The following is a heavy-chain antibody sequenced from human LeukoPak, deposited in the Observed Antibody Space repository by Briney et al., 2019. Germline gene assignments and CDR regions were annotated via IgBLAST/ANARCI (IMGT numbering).Heavy chain of an antibody. V-gene: IGHV4-4*07. D-gene: IGHD2-15*01. CDR1: GGSISRYY. Sequence: MTSETLSLTCTVSGGSISRYYWSWIGQPAGKELEWIGRVSIRGGTNYNPSLRSRVTISVDTSKNQFSLILSSVTAADTAMYFCARLRNVVLFDYWGQGTLVTVSS. CDR3: ARLRNVVLFDY. CDR2: VSIRGGT. J-gene: IGHJ4*02.